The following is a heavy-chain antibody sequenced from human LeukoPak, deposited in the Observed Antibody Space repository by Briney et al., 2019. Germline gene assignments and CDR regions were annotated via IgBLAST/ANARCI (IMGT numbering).Heavy chain of an antibody. Sequence: PSETLSLTCTVSGDSINSYYWSWIRPPPGKGLEWIGYVYYSGSTDYNTSLKSRVTISVDTSKNQFSLKVTSVTAADTAVYYFARTSNWFDYWGQGTLVTVSS. J-gene: IGHJ4*02. CDR3: ARTSNWFDY. V-gene: IGHV4-59*01. CDR2: VYYSGST. D-gene: IGHD1-1*01. CDR1: GDSINSYY.